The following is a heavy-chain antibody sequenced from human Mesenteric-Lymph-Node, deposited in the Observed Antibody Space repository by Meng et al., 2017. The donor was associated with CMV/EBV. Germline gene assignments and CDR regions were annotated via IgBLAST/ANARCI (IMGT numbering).Heavy chain of an antibody. CDR2: ISSSSNYI. Sequence: GESLKISCAVSGLTFTRHNINWVRQAPGKGLEWVSCISSSSNYIYCADSVKGRFTISRDNSKNTLYLQMNSLRAEDTAVYYCARDPRWLQLNSYFDYWGQGTLVTVSS. CDR3: ARDPRWLQLNSYFDY. D-gene: IGHD5-24*01. CDR1: GLTFTRHN. V-gene: IGHV3-21*01. J-gene: IGHJ4*02.